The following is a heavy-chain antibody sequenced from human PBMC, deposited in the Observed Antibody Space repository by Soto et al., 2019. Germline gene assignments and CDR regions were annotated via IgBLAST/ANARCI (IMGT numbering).Heavy chain of an antibody. CDR1: GYSFTSYG. V-gene: IGHV1-18*01. CDR3: ARDYGDYEAYNWFDP. Sequence: ASVKVSCKASGYSFTSYGISWVRQAPGQGLEWMGWISAYNGNTNYAQKLQGRVTMTTDTSTSTAYMELRSLRSDDTAVYYCARDYGDYEAYNWFDPWGQGTLVTVSS. D-gene: IGHD4-17*01. CDR2: ISAYNGNT. J-gene: IGHJ5*02.